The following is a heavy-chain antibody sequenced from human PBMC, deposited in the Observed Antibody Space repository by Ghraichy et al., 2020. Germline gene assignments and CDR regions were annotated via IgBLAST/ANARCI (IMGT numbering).Heavy chain of an antibody. V-gene: IGHV4-39*07. Sequence: GGSISSSSYYWGWIRQPPGKGLEWIGSISYIGSTYYNPSLKSRVTISVDTSKNQFSLKLSSVTAADTALYYCATPGLLSPDDAFEIWGQGTMVTVSS. CDR2: ISYIGST. CDR3: ATPGLLSPDDAFEI. CDR1: GGSISSSSYY. J-gene: IGHJ3*02. D-gene: IGHD1-26*01.